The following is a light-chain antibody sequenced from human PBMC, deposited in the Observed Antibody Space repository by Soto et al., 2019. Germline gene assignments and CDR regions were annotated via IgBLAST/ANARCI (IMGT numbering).Light chain of an antibody. CDR3: QQYASSVT. CDR1: QSFSSTF. CDR2: GAS. V-gene: IGKV3-20*01. Sequence: EILLTQSPDSLSLSPGDRATLSCRASQSFSSTFFAWYQQKPGQAPRLLIYGASSRATGITDRFSGSGSGTDFTLTISRLEPEDFAVYYWQQYASSVTFGQGTKVEIK. J-gene: IGKJ1*01.